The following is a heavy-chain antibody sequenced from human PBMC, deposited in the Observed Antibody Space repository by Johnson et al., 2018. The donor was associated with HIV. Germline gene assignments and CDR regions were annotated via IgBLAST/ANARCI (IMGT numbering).Heavy chain of an antibody. CDR2: ISGSGGST. J-gene: IGHJ3*02. Sequence: VQLVESGGGVVQPGRSLRLSCAASGFTFSSYAMSWVRQAPGKGLEWVSAISGSGGSTYYADSVKGRFTISRDNAKNSLYLQMNSLRAEDTAEYYCARASDAFDIWGQGTMVTVSS. CDR1: GFTFSSYA. V-gene: IGHV3-23*04. CDR3: ARASDAFDI.